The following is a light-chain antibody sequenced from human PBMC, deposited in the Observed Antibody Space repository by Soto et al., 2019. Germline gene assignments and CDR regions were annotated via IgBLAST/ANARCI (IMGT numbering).Light chain of an antibody. V-gene: IGLV1-44*01. J-gene: IGLJ1*01. CDR3: AVWDDSLNVYV. CDR2: SNN. CDR1: SSNIGSNT. Sequence: QSVLTQPPSASGTPGQRVTISCSGSSSNIGSNTVNWYQQLPGAAPKLLIQSNNQRPSGVPDRFSGSQSGTSASLAISGLQSEDEADYYCAVWDDSLNVYVFGTGTKVTVL.